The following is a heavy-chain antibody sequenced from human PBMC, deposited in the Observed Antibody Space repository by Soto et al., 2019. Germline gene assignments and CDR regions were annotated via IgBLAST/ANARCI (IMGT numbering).Heavy chain of an antibody. Sequence: SVKVSCKASGGTFTSYAISWVRQAPGQGLEWMGGIIPIFGTANYAQKFQGRVTITADESTSTAYMELSSLRSEDTAAYYCAHQRITIFGVVRTDYYYYGMDVWGQGTTVTVSS. D-gene: IGHD3-3*01. J-gene: IGHJ6*02. CDR2: IIPIFGTA. CDR3: AHQRITIFGVVRTDYYYYGMDV. V-gene: IGHV1-69*13. CDR1: GGTFTSYA.